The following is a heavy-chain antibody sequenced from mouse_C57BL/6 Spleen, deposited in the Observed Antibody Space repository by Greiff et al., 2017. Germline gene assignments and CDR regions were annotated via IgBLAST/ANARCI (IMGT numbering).Heavy chain of an antibody. J-gene: IGHJ4*01. CDR3: AREEIYYGYYAMDY. Sequence: VKLMESGPGLVQPSQSLSITCTVSGFSLTSYGVHWVRQSPGKGLEWLGVIWSGGSTDYNAAFISRLSISKDNSKSQVFFKMNSLQADDTAIYYCAREEIYYGYYAMDYWGQGTSVTVSS. V-gene: IGHV2-2*01. CDR2: IWSGGST. D-gene: IGHD2-1*01. CDR1: GFSLTSYG.